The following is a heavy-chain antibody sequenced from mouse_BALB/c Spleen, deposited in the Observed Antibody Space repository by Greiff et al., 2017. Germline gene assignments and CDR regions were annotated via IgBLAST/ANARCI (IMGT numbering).Heavy chain of an antibody. V-gene: IGHV1S137*01. Sequence: VQVVESGAELVRPGVSVKISCKGSGYTFTDYAMHWVKQSHAKSLEWIGVISTYYGDASYNQKFKGKATMTVDKSSSTAYMELARLTSEDSAIYYCARKGAMDYWGQGTSVTVSS. CDR1: GYTFTDYA. CDR3: ARKGAMDY. J-gene: IGHJ4*01. CDR2: ISTYYGDA.